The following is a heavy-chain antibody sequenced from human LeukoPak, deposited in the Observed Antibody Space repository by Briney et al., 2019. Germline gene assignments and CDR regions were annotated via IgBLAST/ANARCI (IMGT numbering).Heavy chain of an antibody. Sequence: SETLSLTCTVSDDSINTYYWSWIRQPPGKGLEWIGYIYHSGSTNYNPSLRSRVTISVDTSKSQLSLKLNSVTAADTAVYFCARVRWLHAYYSYYYMDVWGGGTTVTVSS. CDR2: IYHSGST. CDR1: DDSINTYY. CDR3: ARVRWLHAYYSYYYMDV. V-gene: IGHV4-59*01. D-gene: IGHD3-22*01. J-gene: IGHJ6*03.